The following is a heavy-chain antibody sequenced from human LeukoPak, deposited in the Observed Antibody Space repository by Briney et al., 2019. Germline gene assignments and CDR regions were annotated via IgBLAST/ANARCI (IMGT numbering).Heavy chain of an antibody. J-gene: IGHJ4*02. D-gene: IGHD6-13*01. Sequence: PGGSLRLSCAASGFTFSSYSMNWVRQAPGKGLEWVSSISSSSSYIYYADSVKGRFTISKDNAKNSLYLQMNSLRAEDTAVYYCARDGIAAADYWGQGTLVTVSS. CDR1: GFTFSSYS. CDR3: ARDGIAAADY. V-gene: IGHV3-21*01. CDR2: ISSSSSYI.